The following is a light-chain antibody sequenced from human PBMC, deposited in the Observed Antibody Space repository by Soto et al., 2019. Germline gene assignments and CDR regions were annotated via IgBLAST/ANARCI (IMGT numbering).Light chain of an antibody. V-gene: IGKV1-5*03. CDR1: QSIGSS. CDR2: EAS. CDR3: QQYYSYAWT. J-gene: IGKJ1*01. Sequence: DIQMTQSPSTLSASVGDRVTITCRASQSIGSSLAWYQQKPGKAPTLLIHEASSLESGVPSRFSSSGSETEFPLTISSLPADDFATYYCQQYYSYAWTFGQGTKVEIK.